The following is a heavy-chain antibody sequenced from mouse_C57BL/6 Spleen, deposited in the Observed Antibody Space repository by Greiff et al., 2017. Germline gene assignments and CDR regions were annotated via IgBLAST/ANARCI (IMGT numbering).Heavy chain of an antibody. D-gene: IGHD1-1*01. J-gene: IGHJ2*01. CDR1: GYTFTSYW. CDR3: ARDGANYYDSSLLYY. Sequence: QVQLQQPGAELVKPGASVKMSCKASGYTFTSYWITWVKQRPGQGLEWIGDIYPGSGSTNYNEKFKGKATLTVDTSSSTAYMQLSSLTSEDSAVXYCARDGANYYDSSLLYYWGQGTTLTVSS. V-gene: IGHV1-55*01. CDR2: IYPGSGST.